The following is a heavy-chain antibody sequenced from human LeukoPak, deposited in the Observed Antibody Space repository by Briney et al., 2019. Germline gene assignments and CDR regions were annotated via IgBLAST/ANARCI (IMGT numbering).Heavy chain of an antibody. V-gene: IGHV3-23*01. CDR1: EFTLRTYA. CDR2: ISASGGST. D-gene: IGHD3-22*01. J-gene: IGHJ6*03. Sequence: GGSLRLSCAASEFTLRTYAMSWVRQAPGKGLEWVSGISASGGSTYYAESVKARFTISRDNSKTTMYLQMNSLRAEDTAVYYCARVGWLRGYYYYYYYMDVWGKGTTVTVSS. CDR3: ARVGWLRGYYYYYYYMDV.